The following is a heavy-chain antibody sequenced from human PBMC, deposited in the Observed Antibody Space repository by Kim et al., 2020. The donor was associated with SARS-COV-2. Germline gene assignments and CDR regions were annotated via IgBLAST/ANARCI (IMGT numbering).Heavy chain of an antibody. CDR1: GFSFSNYP. CDR3: AKEVRADTPALDG. J-gene: IGHJ4*02. D-gene: IGHD2-2*01. Sequence: GGSLRLSCEASGFSFSNYPMGWVRQAPGKGLEWVSLIDGSGSGRYYADSVKGRFTISRDNSKNSLSLQMNSLRGEDMAVYYCAKEVRADTPALDGWGQGT. V-gene: IGHV3-23*01. CDR2: IDGSGSGR.